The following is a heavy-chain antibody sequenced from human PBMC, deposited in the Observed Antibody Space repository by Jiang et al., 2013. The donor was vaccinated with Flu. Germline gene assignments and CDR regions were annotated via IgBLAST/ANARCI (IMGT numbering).Heavy chain of an antibody. D-gene: IGHD6-13*01. Sequence: KPTQTLTLTCTFSGFSLSTSGVGVGWIRQPPGKALEWLALIYWDDDKRYSPSLKSRLTITKDTSKNQVVLTMTNMDPVDTATYYCAHKPLFPSSSWYLFDYWGQGTLVTVSS. CDR2: IYWDDDK. J-gene: IGHJ4*02. CDR3: AHKPLFPSSSWYLFDY. V-gene: IGHV2-5*02. CDR1: GFSLSTSGVG.